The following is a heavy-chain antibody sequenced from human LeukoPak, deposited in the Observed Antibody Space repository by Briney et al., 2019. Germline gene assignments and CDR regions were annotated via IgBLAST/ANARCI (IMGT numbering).Heavy chain of an antibody. CDR1: GGSVSSGSYY. V-gene: IGHV4-61*01. J-gene: IGHJ5*02. D-gene: IGHD3-3*01. Sequence: SETLSLTCTVSGGSVSSGSYYWSWIRQPPGKGLEWIGYIYYSGSTNYNPSLKSRVTISVDKSKNQFSLKLSSVTAADTAVYYCARAPYRGKEFWSGYSWFDPWGQGTLVTVSS. CDR3: ARAPYRGKEFWSGYSWFDP. CDR2: IYYSGST.